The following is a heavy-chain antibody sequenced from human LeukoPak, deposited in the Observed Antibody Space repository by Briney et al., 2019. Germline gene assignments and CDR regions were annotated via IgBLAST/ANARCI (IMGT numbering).Heavy chain of an antibody. J-gene: IGHJ4*02. D-gene: IGHD1-1*01. CDR3: AARWGPPYKWDLDY. CDR2: IIPIFGTA. V-gene: IGHV1-69*13. Sequence: GASVKVSCKGSGGTLSSYAISWVRQAPGQGLEWMGGIIPIFGTANYAQKFQGRVTITADESTSTAYMELSSLRSEDTAVYYCAARWGPPYKWDLDYWGQGTLVTVSS. CDR1: GGTLSSYA.